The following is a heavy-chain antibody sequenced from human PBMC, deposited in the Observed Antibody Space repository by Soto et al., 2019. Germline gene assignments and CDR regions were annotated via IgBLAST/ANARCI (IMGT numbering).Heavy chain of an antibody. J-gene: IGHJ4*02. V-gene: IGHV3-23*01. CDR3: AKGLSSSGWNDFDS. CDR2: ISGIGGST. Sequence: EVQLLESGGGLVQPGGSLRLSCAASGFTFSSYAMSWVRQAPGKGLEWVSAISGIGGSTYYADSVKGRFTISRDNSKNTLYLQLNSLGAEETAVYYCAKGLSSSGWNDFDSWSQGTLVTVSS. CDR1: GFTFSSYA. D-gene: IGHD6-19*01.